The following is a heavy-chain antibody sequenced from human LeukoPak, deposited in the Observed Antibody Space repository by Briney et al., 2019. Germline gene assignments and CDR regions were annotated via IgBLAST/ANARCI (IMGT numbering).Heavy chain of an antibody. CDR3: AKCPSGGGDYHC. J-gene: IGHJ4*02. CDR2: TSGSGGST. D-gene: IGHD2-21*02. CDR1: GFTFSSYA. V-gene: IGHV3-23*01. Sequence: GSLRLSCAASGFTFSSYAMSWVRQAPGKGLEWVSATSGSGGSTYYADSVKGRFTISRDNSKNTLYLQMNSLRAEDTAVYYCAKCPSGGGDYHCWGQGTLVTVSS.